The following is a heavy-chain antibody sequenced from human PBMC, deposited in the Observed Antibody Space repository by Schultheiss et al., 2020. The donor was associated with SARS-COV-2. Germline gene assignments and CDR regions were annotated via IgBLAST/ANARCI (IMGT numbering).Heavy chain of an antibody. CDR2: INSDGSST. Sequence: GGSLRLSCAASGFTFSSYAMSWVRQAPGKGLEWVSRINSDGSSTSYADSVKGRFTISRDNAKNTLYLQMNSLRAEDTAVYYCARGGGEVATIISSFFDIWGQGTMVTVSS. CDR1: GFTFSSYA. D-gene: IGHD5-12*01. J-gene: IGHJ3*02. CDR3: ARGGGEVATIISSFFDI. V-gene: IGHV3-74*01.